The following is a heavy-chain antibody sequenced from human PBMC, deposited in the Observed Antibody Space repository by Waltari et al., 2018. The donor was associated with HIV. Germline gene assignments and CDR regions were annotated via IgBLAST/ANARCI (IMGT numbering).Heavy chain of an antibody. Sequence: EVQLVESGGGVIQPGGSLRLSCAASGFTVSSKYMSWVRQDPGKGLEWVSVIYSGGSTYYADSVKGRFTISRDNSKNTLYLQMNSLRAEDTAVYYCARGAGQWLAPGYYFDYWGQGTLVTVSS. CDR1: GFTVSSKY. J-gene: IGHJ4*02. D-gene: IGHD6-19*01. CDR2: IYSGGST. CDR3: ARGAGQWLAPGYYFDY. V-gene: IGHV3-53*01.